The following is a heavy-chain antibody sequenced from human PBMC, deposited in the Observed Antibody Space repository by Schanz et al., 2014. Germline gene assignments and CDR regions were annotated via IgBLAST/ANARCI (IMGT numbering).Heavy chain of an antibody. J-gene: IGHJ4*02. D-gene: IGHD6-19*01. CDR3: ARDRGGWFEMDY. Sequence: QVQLVESGGGLVKPGGSLRLSCAASGFIFNDYYMNWIRQAPGKGLEWVSYISSSSSTIYYADSVKGRFTISRDIAKSSLYLQMNSLRDEDTAVYYCARDRGGWFEMDYWGQGTLVTVSS. V-gene: IGHV3-11*04. CDR1: GFIFNDYY. CDR2: ISSSSSTI.